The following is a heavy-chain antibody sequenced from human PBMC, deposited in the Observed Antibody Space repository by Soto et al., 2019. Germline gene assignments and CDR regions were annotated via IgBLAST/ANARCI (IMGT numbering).Heavy chain of an antibody. Sequence: EASVKVSCKASRYTFTGYYMHWVRQAPGQGLEWMGWINPNSGGTNYAQKFQGWVTMTRDTSISTAYMELSRLRSDDTAVYYCARDGSVDTAMVNYYYYYGMDVWGQGTTVTVSS. CDR3: ARDGSVDTAMVNYYYYYGMDV. J-gene: IGHJ6*02. CDR1: RYTFTGYY. D-gene: IGHD5-18*01. CDR2: INPNSGGT. V-gene: IGHV1-2*04.